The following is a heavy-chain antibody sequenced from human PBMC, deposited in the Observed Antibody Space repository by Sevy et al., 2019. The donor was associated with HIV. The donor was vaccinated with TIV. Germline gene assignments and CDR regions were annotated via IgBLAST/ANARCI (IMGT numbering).Heavy chain of an antibody. D-gene: IGHD3-16*01. V-gene: IGHV4-30-2*01. CDR1: GGSISSGGYS. J-gene: IGHJ5*02. CDR3: ARDRLAARMGGWFDP. CDR2: IYHSGST. Sequence: SETLSLTCAVSGGSISSGGYSWSWIRQPPGKGLEWIGYIYHSGSTYYNPSLKSRVTISVDRSKNQFSLKLSSVTAADTAVYYCARDRLAARMGGWFDPWGQGTLVTVSS.